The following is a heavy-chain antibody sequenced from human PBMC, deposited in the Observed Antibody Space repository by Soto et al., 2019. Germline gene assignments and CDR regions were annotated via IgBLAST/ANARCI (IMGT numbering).Heavy chain of an antibody. J-gene: IGHJ4*02. CDR1: GESFSGYI. Sequence: ASETLSLTCAVSGESFSGYIWTWIRQTPGKGLQWIGQINHSGSASYNPSLKSRVTISVHTSNSQFSLELSSVTAADTAVYYCARGLISGSHYSGGWYYFDSWGQGTQVTVSP. CDR3: ARGLISGSHYSGGWYYFDS. V-gene: IGHV4-34*01. CDR2: INHSGSA. D-gene: IGHD1-26*01.